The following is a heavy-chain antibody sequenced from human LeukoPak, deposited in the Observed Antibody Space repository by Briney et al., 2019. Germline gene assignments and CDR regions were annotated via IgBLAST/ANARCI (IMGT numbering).Heavy chain of an antibody. D-gene: IGHD3-9*01. CDR2: ISYDGSNE. Sequence: GGSLRLSCAASGFTFSSYGMHWVRQAPGKGLEWVAVISYDGSNEYYADSVKGRFTISRDNSKNTLYLQMNSLRAEDTAVYYCAKERGPLRYFDWSYDYWGQGTLVTVSS. J-gene: IGHJ4*02. CDR3: AKERGPLRYFDWSYDY. CDR1: GFTFSSYG. V-gene: IGHV3-30*18.